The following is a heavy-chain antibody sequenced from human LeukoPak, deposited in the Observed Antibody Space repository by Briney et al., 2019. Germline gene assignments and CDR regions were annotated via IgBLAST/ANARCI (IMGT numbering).Heavy chain of an antibody. CDR3: TTEFKELGSFFYFYYMDV. J-gene: IGHJ6*03. Sequence: PGGSLRLSCTASGFTFSNAGMNWVRQAPGKGLEWVGRIKTKSEGGTTDYAAPAKGRFTISRDDSKNALFLQMDSLKSDDTAMYYCTTEFKELGSFFYFYYMDVWGTGTTVTISS. CDR1: GFTFSNAG. CDR2: IKTKSEGGTT. D-gene: IGHD3-10*01. V-gene: IGHV3-15*01.